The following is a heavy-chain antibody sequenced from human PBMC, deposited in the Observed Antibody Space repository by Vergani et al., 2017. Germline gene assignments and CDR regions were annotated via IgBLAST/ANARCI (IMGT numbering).Heavy chain of an antibody. J-gene: IGHJ5*02. CDR1: GGSFSGYY. CDR3: ARYSQQDNWFDP. D-gene: IGHD2-21*01. V-gene: IGHV4-34*01. Sequence: QVQLQQWGAGLLKPSETLSLTCAVYGGSFSGYYWSWIRQPPGKGLEWIGEINHSGSTNYNPSLKSRVTISVDTSKNQFSLTLSSVTAADTAVYYCARYSQQDNWFDPWGQGTLVTVSS. CDR2: INHSGST.